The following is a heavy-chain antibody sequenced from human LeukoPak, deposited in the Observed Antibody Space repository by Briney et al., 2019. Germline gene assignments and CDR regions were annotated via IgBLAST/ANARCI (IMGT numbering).Heavy chain of an antibody. CDR3: AKGKSGSYSGFDY. CDR2: IQYGANNK. J-gene: IGHJ4*02. D-gene: IGHD1-26*01. CDR1: GFTFSIYG. Sequence: GGSLRLSCAASGFTFSIYGMHWVRQAPGKGLEWVAFIQYGANNKYYADSVKGRFTVSRDNSKNTLYPQMNSLRAEDTAVYYCAKGKSGSYSGFDYWGQGTLVTVSS. V-gene: IGHV3-30*02.